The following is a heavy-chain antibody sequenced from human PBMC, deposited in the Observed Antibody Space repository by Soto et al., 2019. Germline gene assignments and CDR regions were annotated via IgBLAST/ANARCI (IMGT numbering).Heavy chain of an antibody. CDR3: ARTEGYCSGGSCYITVTDY. J-gene: IGHJ4*02. CDR1: GYTFTSYG. D-gene: IGHD2-15*01. V-gene: IGHV1-18*01. CDR2: ISAYNGNT. Sequence: ASVKVSCKASGYTFTSYGISWVRQAPGQGLEWMGWISAYNGNTNYAQKLQGRVTMTTDTSTSTAYMELRSLRSDDTAVYYCARTEGYCSGGSCYITVTDYWGQGTLVTVSS.